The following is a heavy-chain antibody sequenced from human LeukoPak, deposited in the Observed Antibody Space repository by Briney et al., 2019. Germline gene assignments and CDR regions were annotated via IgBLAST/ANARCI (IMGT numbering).Heavy chain of an antibody. V-gene: IGHV4-39*07. CDR1: GGSISTSSYY. D-gene: IGHD5/OR15-5a*01. Sequence: SETLSLTCTVSGGSISTSSYYWGWTRQPPGKRLEWIGTIYYGGSTYYSPSPKNRVTISVDTSKNQFSLKLSSVTAADTAVYYCARVAHDLYPYYFDYWGQGTLVTVSS. CDR2: IYYGGST. J-gene: IGHJ4*02. CDR3: ARVAHDLYPYYFDY.